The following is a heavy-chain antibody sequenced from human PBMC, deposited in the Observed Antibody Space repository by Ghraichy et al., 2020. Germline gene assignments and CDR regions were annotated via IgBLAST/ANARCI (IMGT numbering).Heavy chain of an antibody. J-gene: IGHJ5*02. CDR2: IYNSGST. D-gene: IGHD6-19*01. CDR3: GIGGGWTTDL. V-gene: IGHV4-59*01. CDR1: GDSISNYY. Sequence: SETLSLTCTVSGDSISNYYLSWIRQPPGKGLEWIGNIYNSGSTNYNPYLKSRLTISADTSKNQFSLRLTSATAADTAVYYCGIGGGWTTDLWCQGTLVTVSS.